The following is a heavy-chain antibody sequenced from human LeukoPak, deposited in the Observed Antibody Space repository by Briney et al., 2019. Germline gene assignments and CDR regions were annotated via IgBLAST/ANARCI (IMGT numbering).Heavy chain of an antibody. CDR2: IYSGGST. CDR1: GFTVSSNY. Sequence: GGSLRLSCAASGFTVSSNYMSWVRQAPGKGLEWVSVIYSGGSTYYADSVKGRYTISRDNSKNTLYLQMNSLRAEDTAVYCCARTSNYDFWSGYSPGGMDVWGQGTTVTVSS. CDR3: ARTSNYDFWSGYSPGGMDV. D-gene: IGHD3-3*01. J-gene: IGHJ6*02. V-gene: IGHV3-53*01.